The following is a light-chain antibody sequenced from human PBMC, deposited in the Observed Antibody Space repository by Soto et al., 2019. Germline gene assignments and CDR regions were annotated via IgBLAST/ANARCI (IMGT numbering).Light chain of an antibody. CDR3: ASWDDSLRGYV. V-gene: IGLV1-47*01. CDR1: SSSIGSNY. Sequence: QSVLTQPPSASGTPGQRVTISCSGSSSSIGSNYVYWYQQLPGAAPKLLIYKNNQRPSGVPDRFSGSKSGTSASLALSGLRSEDEADYHCASWDDSLRGYVFGTGTKLTVL. CDR2: KNN. J-gene: IGLJ1*01.